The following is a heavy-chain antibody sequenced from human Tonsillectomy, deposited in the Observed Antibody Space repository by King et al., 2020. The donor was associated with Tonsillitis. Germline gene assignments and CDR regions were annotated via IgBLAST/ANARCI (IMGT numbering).Heavy chain of an antibody. V-gene: IGHV4-39*01. CDR3: ARVWFGELLY. CDR2: IYYSGST. Sequence: PLQESGPGLVKPSETLSLTCTVSGGSISSSSYYWGWIRQPPGQGLEWIGSIYYSGSTYYNPSLKSRVTISVDTSKNQFSLKLSSVTAADTAVYYCARVWFGELLYWGQGTLVTVSS. CDR1: GGSISSSSYY. J-gene: IGHJ4*02. D-gene: IGHD3-10*01.